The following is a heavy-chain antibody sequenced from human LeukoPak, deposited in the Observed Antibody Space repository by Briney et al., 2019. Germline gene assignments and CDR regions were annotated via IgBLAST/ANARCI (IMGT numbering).Heavy chain of an antibody. J-gene: IGHJ6*03. CDR3: AKDEASGYGLGVGYYYYMDV. CDR1: GFTFSSYA. V-gene: IGHV3-23*01. D-gene: IGHD5-12*01. Sequence: GGSLRLSCAASGFTFSSYAMSWVRQAPGKGLEWVSSISGIGDNTYYADSVKGRFTISRDNSKNTLYPQMNSLRAEDTAVYYCAKDEASGYGLGVGYYYYMDVWGKGATVTVSS. CDR2: ISGIGDNT.